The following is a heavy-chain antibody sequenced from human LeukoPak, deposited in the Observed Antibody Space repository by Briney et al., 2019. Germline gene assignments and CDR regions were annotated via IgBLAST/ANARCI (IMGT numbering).Heavy chain of an antibody. CDR2: IYYSGST. V-gene: IGHV4-39*01. J-gene: IGHJ3*02. CDR3: ARRVAWELHDAFDI. Sequence: SETLSLTCTVSGGSISSSSYYWGWIRQPPGKGREWIGSIYYSGSTYYNPSLKSRVTISVDTSKNQFSLKLSSVTAADTAVYYCARRVAWELHDAFDIWGQGTMVSVSS. D-gene: IGHD1-26*01. CDR1: GGSISSSSYY.